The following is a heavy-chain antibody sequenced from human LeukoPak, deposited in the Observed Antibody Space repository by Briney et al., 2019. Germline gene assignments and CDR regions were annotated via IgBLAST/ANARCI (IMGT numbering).Heavy chain of an antibody. V-gene: IGHV2-70*04. CDR1: GFSLSTSGMR. CDR3: ARAIRYDSSRGAFDI. D-gene: IGHD3-22*01. Sequence: SGPTLVNPTQTLTLTCTFSGFSLSTSGMRVSWIRQPPGKALEWLARIDWDDDKFYSTSLKTRLTISKDTSKNQVVLTMTNMDPVDTATYYCARAIRYDSSRGAFDIWGQGTMVTASS. CDR2: IDWDDDK. J-gene: IGHJ3*02.